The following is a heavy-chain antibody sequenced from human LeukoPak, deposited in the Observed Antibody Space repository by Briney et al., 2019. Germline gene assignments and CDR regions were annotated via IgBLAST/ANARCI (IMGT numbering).Heavy chain of an antibody. CDR1: GFTFSSYP. D-gene: IGHD6-19*01. CDR3: ARDSRYEAVAGFYYYYMDV. J-gene: IGHJ6*03. CDR2: ISYDGSNT. V-gene: IGHV3-30*04. Sequence: GGSLRLSCAASGFTFSSYPMHWVRQAPGKGLEWVALISYDGSNTYYTDSVQGRFTISRDNSKNTLYLQMNSLRPEDTAVYYCARDSRYEAVAGFYYYYMDVWGKGTTVTVSS.